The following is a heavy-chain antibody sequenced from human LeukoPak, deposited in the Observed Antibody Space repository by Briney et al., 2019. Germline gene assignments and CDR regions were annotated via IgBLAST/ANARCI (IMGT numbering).Heavy chain of an antibody. J-gene: IGHJ5*01. D-gene: IGHD3-16*02. CDR1: GDSICSYY. Sequence: SETLSLTCSVSGDSICSYYWTWIRQSPGKGLEWIGYIYYGGSTNYSPSLKSRVSISVDTSNNQFSLQLRSVSAADTAIYYCARGRARDGSYTWFDSWGQGTLVTVSS. CDR3: ARGRARDGSYTWFDS. V-gene: IGHV4-59*01. CDR2: IYYGGST.